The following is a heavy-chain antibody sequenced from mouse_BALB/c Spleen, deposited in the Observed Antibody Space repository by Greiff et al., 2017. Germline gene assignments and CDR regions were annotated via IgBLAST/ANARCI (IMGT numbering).Heavy chain of an antibody. J-gene: IGHJ4*01. D-gene: IGHD1-1*01. Sequence: EVKLEESGAELVKPGASVKLSCTASGFNIKDTYMHWVKQRPEQGLEWIGRIDPANGNTKYDPKFQGKATITADTSSNTAYLQLSSLTSEDTAVYYCAFYYGYAMDYWGQGTSVTVSS. CDR1: GFNIKDTY. CDR3: AFYYGYAMDY. CDR2: IDPANGNT. V-gene: IGHV14-3*02.